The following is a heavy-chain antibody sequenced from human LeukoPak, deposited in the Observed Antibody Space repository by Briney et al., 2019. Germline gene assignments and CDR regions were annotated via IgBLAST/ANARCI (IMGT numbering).Heavy chain of an antibody. V-gene: IGHV1-69*13. CDR1: GGTFSSYT. D-gene: IGHD3-3*01. J-gene: IGHJ4*02. Sequence: GASVKVSCKASGGTFSSYTISWVRQAPGQGLEWMGGIIPILGTANYAQKFQGRVTITADESTSTAYMGLSSLASVYTVVYQCARDQNDFWSGHGDSWGQGTLVTVSS. CDR3: ARDQNDFWSGHGDS. CDR2: IIPILGTA.